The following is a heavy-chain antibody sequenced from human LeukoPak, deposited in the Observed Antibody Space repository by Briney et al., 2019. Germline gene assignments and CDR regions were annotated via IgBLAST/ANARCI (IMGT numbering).Heavy chain of an antibody. J-gene: IGHJ5*02. CDR2: IKQDGVDK. Sequence: GGSLRLSCAASGFTFSDYWMTWVRQAPGKGLEWVATIKQDGVDKYYVDSVKGRFIISRDNAKNTLYLQMDSLRAEDTAVYYCAAVLEFNYIDLWGQGTLVTVSS. CDR1: GFTFSDYW. D-gene: IGHD5-24*01. CDR3: AAVLEFNYIDL. V-gene: IGHV3-7*01.